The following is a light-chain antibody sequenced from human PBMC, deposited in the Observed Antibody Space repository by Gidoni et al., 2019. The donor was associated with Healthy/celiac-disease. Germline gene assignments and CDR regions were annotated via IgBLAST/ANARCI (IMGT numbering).Light chain of an antibody. CDR1: QSISSY. J-gene: IGKJ1*01. CDR2: AAS. V-gene: IGKV1-39*01. Sequence: DIQMTQSPSSLSASVGDRVTITCRASQSISSYLNWYQQKPGKAPKLLIYAASSLQSGVPSRFSGSGSGTDFSITISSLQPEDFATYYCQQRYSTPPWTFGQGTKVEIK. CDR3: QQRYSTPPWT.